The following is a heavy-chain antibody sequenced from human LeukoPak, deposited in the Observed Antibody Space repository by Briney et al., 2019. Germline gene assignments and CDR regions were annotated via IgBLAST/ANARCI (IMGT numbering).Heavy chain of an antibody. Sequence: GGSLRLSCAASGSTFSSYSMNWVRQAPGKGLEWVSHITASGTAMFHADSVKGRFTISRDNAKNSLYLQMNSLRDEDTAVYYCASSGSYRFDYWGQGTLVTVSS. J-gene: IGHJ4*02. CDR3: ASSGSYRFDY. V-gene: IGHV3-48*02. CDR2: ITASGTAM. D-gene: IGHD1-26*01. CDR1: GSTFSSYS.